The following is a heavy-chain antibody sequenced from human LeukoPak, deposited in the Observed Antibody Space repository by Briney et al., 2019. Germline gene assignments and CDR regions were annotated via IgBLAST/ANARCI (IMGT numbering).Heavy chain of an antibody. Sequence: SETLSLTCTVSGGSISSSNYYWSWIRQPPGKGLEWIGSIYYSGSTYYNPSLKSRATISVDTSKNQFSLKLSSVTAADTAVYYDARTGYSSSWYVPLFDYWGQGTLVTVAS. D-gene: IGHD6-13*01. J-gene: IGHJ4*02. CDR1: GGSISSSNYY. CDR3: ARTGYSSSWYVPLFDY. V-gene: IGHV4-39*01. CDR2: IYYSGST.